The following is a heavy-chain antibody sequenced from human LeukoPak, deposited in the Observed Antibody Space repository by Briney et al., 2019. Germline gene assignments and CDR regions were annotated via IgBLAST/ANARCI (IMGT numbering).Heavy chain of an antibody. D-gene: IGHD3-3*01. CDR3: ARGQSIFGVVTAFY. J-gene: IGHJ4*02. CDR2: INPNSGGT. Sequence: ASVKVSCKASGYTFTGYYMHWVRQAPGQGLEWMGWINPNSGGTNYAQKFQGRVTMTRDTSISTAYMELSRLRSDDTAVYYCARGQSIFGVVTAFYWGQGTLVTVSS. CDR1: GYTFTGYY. V-gene: IGHV1-2*02.